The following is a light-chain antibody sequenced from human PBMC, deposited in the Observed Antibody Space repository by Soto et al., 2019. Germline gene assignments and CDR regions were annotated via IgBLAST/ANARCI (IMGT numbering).Light chain of an antibody. CDR2: DVT. V-gene: IGLV2-11*01. CDR1: SSDVGGYDY. J-gene: IGLJ1*01. Sequence: SVLTPPRSVSGSPGQSVTISCTGTSSDVGGYDYVSWYQQHPGKAPKLMIYDVTKRPSGVPDRFSGSRSGNTASLTISGLQAEDDADYYCCSYAGTYTFYVFGTGTKVTVL. CDR3: CSYAGTYTFYV.